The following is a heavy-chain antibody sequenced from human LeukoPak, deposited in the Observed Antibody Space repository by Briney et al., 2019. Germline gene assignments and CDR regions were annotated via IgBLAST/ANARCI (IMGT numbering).Heavy chain of an antibody. CDR2: INPSGGST. Sequence: ASVNVSCKSSGYTFTIYYMHWVRQAPGQGLEWMGIINPSGGSTSYAQKFQGRVTMTRDTSTSTVYMELSSLRSEDTAVYYCARDEDDYGDWIGFDPWGQGTLVTVSS. CDR3: ARDEDDYGDWIGFDP. D-gene: IGHD4-17*01. J-gene: IGHJ5*02. CDR1: GYTFTIYY. V-gene: IGHV1-46*01.